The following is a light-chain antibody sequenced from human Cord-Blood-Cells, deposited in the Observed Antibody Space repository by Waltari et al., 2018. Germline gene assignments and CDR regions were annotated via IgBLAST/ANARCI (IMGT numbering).Light chain of an antibody. CDR3: QQSYSTPIFT. J-gene: IGKJ3*01. Sequence: DIQMTPSPSSLSASVGDRVTIACRASHSISSYLNWYQQKPGKAPKLLIYAASSLQSGVPSRFIGSGSGTDFTLTISSLQPEDFATYYCQQSYSTPIFTFGPGTKVDIK. CDR2: AAS. CDR1: HSISSY. V-gene: IGKV1-39*01.